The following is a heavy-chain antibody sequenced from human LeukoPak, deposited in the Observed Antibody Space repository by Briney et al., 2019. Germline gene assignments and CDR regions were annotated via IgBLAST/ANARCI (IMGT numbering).Heavy chain of an antibody. D-gene: IGHD4-17*01. Sequence: GRSLRLSCAASGFTVSSNYMSWVRQAPGKGLEWVSVIYSGGSTYYADSVKGRFTISRDNSKNTLYLQMNSLRAEDTAVYYCARVSWRDYDPYYFDYWGQGTLVTVSS. CDR2: IYSGGST. V-gene: IGHV3-53*01. CDR1: GFTVSSNY. CDR3: ARVSWRDYDPYYFDY. J-gene: IGHJ4*02.